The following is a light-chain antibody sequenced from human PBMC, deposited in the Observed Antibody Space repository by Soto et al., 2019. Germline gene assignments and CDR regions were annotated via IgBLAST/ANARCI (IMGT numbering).Light chain of an antibody. Sequence: DIVMTQSPDSLAVSLGERATIKCRSSQTILNSSIKKNSLAWYQQKPGQPPRLLIYWASTRDSGVPDRFSGSGSGTDFTLTITMLQAEDVAVYYCQQYYSSSLTFGGGTKVEIK. CDR1: QTILNSSIKKNS. CDR2: WAS. J-gene: IGKJ4*01. V-gene: IGKV4-1*01. CDR3: QQYYSSSLT.